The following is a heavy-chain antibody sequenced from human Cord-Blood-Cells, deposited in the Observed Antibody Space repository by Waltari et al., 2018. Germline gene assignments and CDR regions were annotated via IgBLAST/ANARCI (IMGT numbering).Heavy chain of an antibody. D-gene: IGHD1-26*01. CDR3: ARGGDSGSYSEYFQH. CDR1: GGSFSGYY. V-gene: IGHV4-34*01. CDR2: INHSGST. Sequence: QVQLQQWGAGLLKPSETLSFTCAVYGGSFSGYYWSWIRQPPGKGLEWIGEINHSGSTNYNPSLKSRVTISVDTSKNQFSLKLSSVTAADTAVYYCARGGDSGSYSEYFQHWGQGTLVTVSS. J-gene: IGHJ1*01.